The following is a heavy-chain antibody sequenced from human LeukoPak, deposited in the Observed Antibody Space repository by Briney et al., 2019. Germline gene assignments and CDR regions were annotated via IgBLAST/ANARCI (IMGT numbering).Heavy chain of an antibody. J-gene: IGHJ6*02. D-gene: IGHD1-26*01. Sequence: ASVKVSCKAPGYTFTSYGISWAQQAPGQGLEWMGWINSYNGNTNYAQKLQGRVTMTTDTSTSTPYMELWSLRYDDTAVYYCAKREGATRYYYYYGMDVRGQGTTVTVSS. CDR3: AKREGATRYYYYYGMDV. V-gene: IGHV1-18*01. CDR2: INSYNGNT. CDR1: GYTFTSYG.